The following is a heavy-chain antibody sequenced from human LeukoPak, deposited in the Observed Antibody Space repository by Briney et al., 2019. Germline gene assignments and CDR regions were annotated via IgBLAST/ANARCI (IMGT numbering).Heavy chain of an antibody. CDR2: ISGSGGST. D-gene: IGHD3-22*01. CDR1: GFTFSTSA. CDR3: AKVGRSLTMIVDAFVV. V-gene: IGHV3-23*01. Sequence: GGSLRLSCAASGFTFSTSAMNWVRQASGKGLEWVSTISGSGGSTYYAESVKGRFTIPRDNSRNTLYLQMVGLRAEDTALYYCAKVGRSLTMIVDAFVVWAQGTMVTVSS. J-gene: IGHJ3*01.